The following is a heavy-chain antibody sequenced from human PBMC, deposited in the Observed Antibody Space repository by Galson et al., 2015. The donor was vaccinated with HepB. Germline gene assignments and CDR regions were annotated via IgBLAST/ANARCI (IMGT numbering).Heavy chain of an antibody. V-gene: IGHV1-58*01. J-gene: IGHJ1*01. CDR3: ASDDIQLSR. CDR1: GFTFSNSA. D-gene: IGHD5-18*01. CDR2: IVVASGKT. Sequence: SVKVSCKASGFTFSNSAVQWVRQARGHRLEWIGWIVVASGKTHYAQKFQERVTTTRDMSTRTVYMELSSLRSEDTAVYYCASDDIQLSRWGQGALVTVSS.